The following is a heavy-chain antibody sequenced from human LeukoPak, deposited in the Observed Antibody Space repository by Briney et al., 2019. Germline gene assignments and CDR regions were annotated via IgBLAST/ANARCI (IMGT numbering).Heavy chain of an antibody. D-gene: IGHD3-22*01. CDR1: GFTFSSYG. CDR2: IRYEGSNK. V-gene: IGHV3-30*02. Sequence: GGSLRLSCAASGFTFSSYGMHWVRQAPGKGLEWVAFIRYEGSNKYYADSVKGRFTISRDNSKNTLYLQMNSLRAEDTAVYYCAKDYYDSSGFYYFDYWGQGTLVTVSS. J-gene: IGHJ4*02. CDR3: AKDYYDSSGFYYFDY.